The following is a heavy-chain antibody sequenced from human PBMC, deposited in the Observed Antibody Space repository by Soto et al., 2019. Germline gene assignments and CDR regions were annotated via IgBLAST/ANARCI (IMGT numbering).Heavy chain of an antibody. V-gene: IGHV1-18*04. CDR1: GYAFTSYG. D-gene: IGHD2-21*02. CDR3: AKDPEWKGRVVTRYAFYI. J-gene: IGHJ3*02. Sequence: QVQLVQSGAEVKKPGASVKVSCKASGYAFTSYGISWVRQAPGQGLEWMGWISVYNGNTNYAQKLQGRVTMTTGTSTSTAYMEMRSGRSDHAAVYYCAKDPEWKGRVVTRYAFYIWGQGTMVTVS. CDR2: ISVYNGNT.